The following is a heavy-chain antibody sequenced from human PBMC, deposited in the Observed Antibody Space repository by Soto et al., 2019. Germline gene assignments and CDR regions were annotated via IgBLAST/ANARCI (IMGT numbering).Heavy chain of an antibody. CDR1: GFTFGDYW. J-gene: IGHJ4*02. V-gene: IGHV3-74*01. CDR3: ATAEVDY. Sequence: GGSLRLACAASGFTFGDYWMHWVRQAPGKGLEWVSRMTSDGSTTDYADSVKGRFTVSRDNAKNTLYLQMNSLRAEDTAVYFCATAEVDYWGPGTLVTVSS. CDR2: MTSDGSTT.